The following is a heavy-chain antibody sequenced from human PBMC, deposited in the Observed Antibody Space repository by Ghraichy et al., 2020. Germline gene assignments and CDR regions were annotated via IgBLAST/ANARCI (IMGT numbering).Heavy chain of an antibody. D-gene: IGHD3-16*01. Sequence: GDSLNISCAASGFIFSNYDMNWVRQAPGKGLEWVSSISHDSDLTYYADSVKGRFTVSRDNAKNLMYLQMNSLRAEDTAVYYCARGYDDYDYSGGQGTLVTVSS. CDR3: ARGYDDYDYS. V-gene: IGHV3-21*01. CDR2: ISHDSDLT. J-gene: IGHJ4*02. CDR1: GFIFSNYD.